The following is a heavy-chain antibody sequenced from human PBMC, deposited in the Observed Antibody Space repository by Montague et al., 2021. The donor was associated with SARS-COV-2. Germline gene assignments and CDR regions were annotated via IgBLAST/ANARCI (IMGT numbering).Heavy chain of an antibody. CDR1: GGSFSGYY. V-gene: IGHV4-34*01. J-gene: IGHJ3*02. CDR2: INHSGST. Sequence: SETLSLTCAVYGGSFSGYYWSWIRQPPGKGLEWIGEINHSGSTNYNPPLKSRVTISVGTSKNQFSLKLGSVTAADTAVYYCAIPMVRGFSRAFDIWGQGTMVTVSS. D-gene: IGHD3-10*01. CDR3: AIPMVRGFSRAFDI.